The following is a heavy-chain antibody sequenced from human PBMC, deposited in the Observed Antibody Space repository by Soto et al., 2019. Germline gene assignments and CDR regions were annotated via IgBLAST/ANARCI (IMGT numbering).Heavy chain of an antibody. Sequence: SVKVSCKASGGAFSSYAISWVRQAPGQGLEWMGGIIPIFGTANYAQKFQGRVTITADESTSTAYMELSSLRSEDTAVYYCASRGSSGVWFDPWGQGTLVTVSS. D-gene: IGHD3-22*01. J-gene: IGHJ5*02. CDR2: IIPIFGTA. CDR3: ASRGSSGVWFDP. CDR1: GGAFSSYA. V-gene: IGHV1-69*13.